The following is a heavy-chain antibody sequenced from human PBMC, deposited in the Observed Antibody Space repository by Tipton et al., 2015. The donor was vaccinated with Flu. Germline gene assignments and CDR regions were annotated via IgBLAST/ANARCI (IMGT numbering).Heavy chain of an antibody. Sequence: SLRLSCAASGFSFSDYTLHWVRQAPGKGLEWVALISYDGTNKHYADSVKGRFAISRDNSKNTLFLQMNSLRAEDTAVYYCARTRGGYCTSSSCYADYFDYWGQGTLVTVSS. V-gene: IGHV3-30*07. CDR1: GFSFSDYT. CDR2: ISYDGTNK. CDR3: ARTRGGYCTSSSCYADYFDY. J-gene: IGHJ4*02. D-gene: IGHD2-2*01.